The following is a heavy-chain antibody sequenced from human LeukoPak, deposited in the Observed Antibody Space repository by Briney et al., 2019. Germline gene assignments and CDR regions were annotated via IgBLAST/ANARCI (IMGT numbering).Heavy chain of an antibody. J-gene: IGHJ4*02. CDR1: GGAFRGYY. V-gene: IGHV4-34*01. Sequence: SETLSLTCAVYGGAFRGYYWSWIRQPPGKGLEWIGEINHSGSTNYNPSLKSRVTISLDTSMKKFSLKLNSVTAAGTAVYCCASTERCSTTCPLDYWGQGTLVTVSS. CDR3: ASTERCSTTCPLDY. D-gene: IGHD2-2*01. CDR2: INHSGST.